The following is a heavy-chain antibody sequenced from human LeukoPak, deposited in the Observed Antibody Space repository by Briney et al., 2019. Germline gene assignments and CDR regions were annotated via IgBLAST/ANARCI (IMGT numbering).Heavy chain of an antibody. Sequence: SETLSLTCTVSGGSISSGSYYWGWIRQPPGKGLEWIGSIYYSGSTYYNPSLESRITMSLDTSKNQFSLRLSSMTAADTAVYYCARDKTFEVVNYFDSWGQGTLVTVSS. CDR3: ARDKTFEVVNYFDS. J-gene: IGHJ4*02. D-gene: IGHD3-3*01. V-gene: IGHV4-39*07. CDR2: IYYSGST. CDR1: GGSISSGSYY.